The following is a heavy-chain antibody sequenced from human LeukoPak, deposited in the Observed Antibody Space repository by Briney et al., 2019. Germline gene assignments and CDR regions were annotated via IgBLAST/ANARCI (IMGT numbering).Heavy chain of an antibody. D-gene: IGHD4-17*01. Sequence: SQTLSLTCTVSGGSISGGGYYWSWIRQHPGKGLEWIGYIYYSGSTYYNPSLKSRVTISVDTSKNQFSLKLSSVTAADTAVYYCVRSPDDYGDYPEYWGQGTLVTVSS. CDR1: GGSISGGGYY. CDR2: IYYSGST. V-gene: IGHV4-31*03. J-gene: IGHJ4*02. CDR3: VRSPDDYGDYPEY.